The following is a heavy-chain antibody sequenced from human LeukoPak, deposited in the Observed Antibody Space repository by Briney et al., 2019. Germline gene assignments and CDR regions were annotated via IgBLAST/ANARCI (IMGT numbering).Heavy chain of an antibody. Sequence: GRSLRLPCTASGFTFGDYAMSWFRQAPGKGLEWVGFIRSKSYGGTTEYAASVKGRFTISRDDSKSIAYLQMNSLKTEDTAVYYCTRELRAQYHDPRPNAFDIWGQGTMVTVSS. CDR1: GFTFGDYA. D-gene: IGHD2-2*01. CDR2: IRSKSYGGTT. CDR3: TRELRAQYHDPRPNAFDI. J-gene: IGHJ3*02. V-gene: IGHV3-49*03.